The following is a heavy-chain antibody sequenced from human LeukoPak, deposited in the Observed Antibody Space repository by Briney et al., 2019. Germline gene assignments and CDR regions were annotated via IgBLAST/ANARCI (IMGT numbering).Heavy chain of an antibody. D-gene: IGHD1-1*01. Sequence: SETLSLTCAVSGGSISSSSYSWGWISQPPGKGLEWIGSMYYSGSTYYNPSLKSRVTISVDTSKNQFSLKLSSVTAADTALYYCARHSSLRTFDYWGQGTLVTVSS. CDR3: ARHSSLRTFDY. CDR1: GGSISSSSYS. V-gene: IGHV4-39*01. CDR2: MYYSGST. J-gene: IGHJ4*02.